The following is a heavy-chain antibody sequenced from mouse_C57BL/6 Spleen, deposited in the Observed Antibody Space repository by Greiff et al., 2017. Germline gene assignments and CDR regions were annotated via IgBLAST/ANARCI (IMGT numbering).Heavy chain of an antibody. CDR2: IDPSDSYT. CDR1: GYTFTSYW. CDR3: ASYSNYEGFAY. Sequence: QVQLQQPGAELVMPGASVKLSCKASGYTFTSYWMHWVKRRPGQGLEWIGEIDPSDSYTNYNQKFKGKSTLAVDKSSSTAYMQLSSLTSEDCAVYYCASYSNYEGFAYWGQGTLVTVSA. J-gene: IGHJ3*01. V-gene: IGHV1-69*01. D-gene: IGHD2-5*01.